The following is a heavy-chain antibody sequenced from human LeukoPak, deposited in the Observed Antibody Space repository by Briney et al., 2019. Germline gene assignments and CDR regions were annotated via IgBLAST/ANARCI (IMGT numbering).Heavy chain of an antibody. V-gene: IGHV3-30-3*01. J-gene: IGHJ4*02. Sequence: PGGSLRLSCAASGFTFRDYAVHWVRQAPGKGLEWVALISYEGSNKYYADSVKGRFTISRDNSKNTLYPEVNSLRAEDTAVYYCAKVSADNRHAIGFFFDSWGQGTLVTVSS. CDR2: ISYEGSNK. D-gene: IGHD1-1*01. CDR1: GFTFRDYA. CDR3: AKVSADNRHAIGFFFDS.